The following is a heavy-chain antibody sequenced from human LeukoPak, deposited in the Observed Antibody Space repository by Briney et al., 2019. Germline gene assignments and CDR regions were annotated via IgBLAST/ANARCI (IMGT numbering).Heavy chain of an antibody. CDR2: ISGSGGST. J-gene: IGHJ4*02. CDR3: AKAQTWELGGSVDY. CDR1: GFPFSSYA. D-gene: IGHD1-26*01. V-gene: IGHV3-23*01. Sequence: PSGGSLRLSCAASGFPFSSYAMSWVRQAPGKGLEWVSAISGSGGSTYYADSVKGRFTISRDNSKNTLYLQMNSLRAEDTAVYYCAKAQTWELGGSVDYWGQGTLVTVSS.